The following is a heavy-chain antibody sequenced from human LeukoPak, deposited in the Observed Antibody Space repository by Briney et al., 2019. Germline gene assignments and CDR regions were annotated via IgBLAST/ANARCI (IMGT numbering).Heavy chain of an antibody. CDR3: ARDRRTGGRIGYYYYMDV. V-gene: IGHV3-66*02. Sequence: GGSLRLSCAASGFTVSSNYMSGVRQAPGKGLEGGSVIYSGGSTYYEDSVKGRFTITRDNSKTTLYLQMNSMRAEDTAVYYCARDRRTGGRIGYYYYMDVWGKGTTVTVSS. J-gene: IGHJ6*03. CDR2: IYSGGST. CDR1: GFTVSSNY. D-gene: IGHD1-14*01.